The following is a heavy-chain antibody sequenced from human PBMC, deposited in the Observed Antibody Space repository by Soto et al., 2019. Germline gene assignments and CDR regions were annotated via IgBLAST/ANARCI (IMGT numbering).Heavy chain of an antibody. Sequence: QVQLQQWGAGLLKPSETLSLTCAVFGGSVNSGNYYWSWIWQPPGKVLEWVGEMSHSGGTHFNPSLKTRVTLWVDTSKNQFSLKMSAVTAAVTVLYYCARVERGTATTVVDAFDIWGPGTMVTVSS. V-gene: IGHV4-34*01. CDR1: GGSVNSGNYY. CDR3: ARVERGTATTVVDAFDI. J-gene: IGHJ3*02. CDR2: MSHSGGT. D-gene: IGHD1-1*01.